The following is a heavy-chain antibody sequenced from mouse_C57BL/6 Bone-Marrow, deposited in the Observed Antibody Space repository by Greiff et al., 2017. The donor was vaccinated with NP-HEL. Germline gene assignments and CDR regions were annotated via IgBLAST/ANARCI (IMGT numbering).Heavy chain of an antibody. CDR3: AREGNYYDYAY. CDR1: GFTFSSYG. D-gene: IGHD2-4*01. CDR2: ISSGGSYT. V-gene: IGHV5-6*01. Sequence: EVQGVESGGDLVKPGGSLKLSCAASGFTFSSYGMSWVRQTPDKRLEWVATISSGGSYTYSPDRVKGRFTISRDNAKNTLYLQMSSLKSEDTAMYYCAREGNYYDYAYWGQGTLVTVSA. J-gene: IGHJ3*01.